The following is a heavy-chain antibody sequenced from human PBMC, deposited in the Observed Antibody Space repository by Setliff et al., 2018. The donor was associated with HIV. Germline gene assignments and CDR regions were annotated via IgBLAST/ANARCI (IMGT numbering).Heavy chain of an antibody. CDR3: ARHFGWLPREIDY. D-gene: IGHD5-12*01. J-gene: IGHJ4*02. Sequence: SETLSLTCILSGGSISTSNYYWGWIRQPPGKGLEWIGSIYYSGSTYYTPSLKSRVTISVDTSKNQFSLKLSSVTAADTAVYYCARHFGWLPREIDYWCQGTLVTVSS. CDR2: IYYSGST. V-gene: IGHV4-39*01. CDR1: GGSISTSNYY.